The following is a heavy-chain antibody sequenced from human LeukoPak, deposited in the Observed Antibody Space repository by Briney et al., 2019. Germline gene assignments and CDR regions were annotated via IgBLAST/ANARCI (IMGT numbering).Heavy chain of an antibody. CDR1: GFTFGDYA. CDR2: IRSKDYGGTT. D-gene: IGHD4-23*01. J-gene: IGHJ4*02. Sequence: GGSLRLSCTASGFTFGDYAMSWVRQAPGKGLEWVGFIRSKDYGGTTEYAASVKGKFTISRDDSKSIAYLQMNSLKTEDTAVYYCTRDPSSTVVTHFDYWGQGTLVTVSS. V-gene: IGHV3-49*04. CDR3: TRDPSSTVVTHFDY.